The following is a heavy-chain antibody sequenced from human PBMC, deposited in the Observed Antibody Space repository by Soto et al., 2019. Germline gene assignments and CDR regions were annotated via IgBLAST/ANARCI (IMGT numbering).Heavy chain of an antibody. CDR1: GFTFSSYG. V-gene: IGHV3-33*01. J-gene: IGHJ4*02. CDR3: ARDFGDCSSLGCDY. Sequence: PGGSLRLSCAASGFTFSSYGMHWVRQAPGKGLEWVAVIWYDGSNKYYADSVKGRSTISRDNSKNTLYLQMNSLRAEDTAVYYCARDFGDCSSLGCDYWGQGTLVTVSS. D-gene: IGHD2-21*02. CDR2: IWYDGSNK.